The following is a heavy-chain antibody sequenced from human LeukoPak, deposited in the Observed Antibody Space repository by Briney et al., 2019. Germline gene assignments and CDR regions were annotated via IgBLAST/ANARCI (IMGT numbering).Heavy chain of an antibody. CDR1: GGSFSGYY. V-gene: IGHV4-34*01. CDR2: INHSGST. D-gene: IGHD4-17*01. CDR3: ARALDYGDYGAHFDY. J-gene: IGHJ4*02. Sequence: PSETLSLTCAVYGGSFSGYYWSWIRQPPGKGLEWIGEINHSGSTNYNPSLKSRVTISVDTSKNQFSLKLSSVTAADTAVYYCARALDYGDYGAHFDYWGQGTLVTVSS.